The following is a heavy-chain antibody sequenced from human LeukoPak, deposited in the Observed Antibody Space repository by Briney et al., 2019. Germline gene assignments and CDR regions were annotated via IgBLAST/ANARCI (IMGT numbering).Heavy chain of an antibody. Sequence: GESLKISCKGSGYSFTSYWIGWVRQMPGKGLEWVGIIYPDDSDTRYSPSFQDHVTISADKSISTAYLQWSSRRASDTAMYYCARQGTIVAGTLGTTFDYWGQGTLLTVSS. D-gene: IGHD5-12*01. CDR2: IYPDDSDT. CDR1: GYSFTSYW. CDR3: ARQGTIVAGTLGTTFDY. V-gene: IGHV5-51*01. J-gene: IGHJ4*02.